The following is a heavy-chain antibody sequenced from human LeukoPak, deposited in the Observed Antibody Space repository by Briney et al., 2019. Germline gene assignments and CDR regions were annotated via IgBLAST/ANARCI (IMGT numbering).Heavy chain of an antibody. V-gene: IGHV3-23*01. J-gene: IGHJ4*02. Sequence: GGSLRLSCTASGFTFSSYAMSWVRQAPGKGLEWVSAISGSGGSTYYADSVKGRFTISRDNSKNTLYLQMNSLRAEDTAVYYCASHFPYYYDSSGYYYARWGQGTLVTVSS. D-gene: IGHD3-22*01. CDR3: ASHFPYYYDSSGYYYAR. CDR2: ISGSGGST. CDR1: GFTFSSYA.